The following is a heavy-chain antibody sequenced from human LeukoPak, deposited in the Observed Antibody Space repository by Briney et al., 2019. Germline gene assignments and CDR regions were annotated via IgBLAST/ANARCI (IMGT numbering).Heavy chain of an antibody. D-gene: IGHD3-10*01. Sequence: SETLSLTCAVYGGSFSGYYWSWIRQPPGKGLEWIGEINHSGSTNYNPSLKSRVTMSVDTSKNQFSVKLSSGTAADTAVYYCARGRYGSGSYYDNYWGQGTLVTVSS. CDR2: INHSGST. CDR3: ARGRYGSGSYYDNY. J-gene: IGHJ4*02. CDR1: GGSFSGYY. V-gene: IGHV4-34*01.